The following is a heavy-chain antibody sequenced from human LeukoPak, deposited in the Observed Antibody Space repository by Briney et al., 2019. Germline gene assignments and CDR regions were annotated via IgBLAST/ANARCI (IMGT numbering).Heavy chain of an antibody. J-gene: IGHJ6*03. Sequence: SETLSLTCTVSGGSISSSSYYWGWIRQPPGKGLEWIGSIYYSGSTYYNPSLKSRVTISVDTSKNQFSLKLSSVTAADTAVYYCATRAVRGEVYYYYYMDVWGKGTTVTVSS. V-gene: IGHV4-39*07. CDR2: IYYSGST. D-gene: IGHD3-10*01. CDR1: GGSISSSSYY. CDR3: ATRAVRGEVYYYYYMDV.